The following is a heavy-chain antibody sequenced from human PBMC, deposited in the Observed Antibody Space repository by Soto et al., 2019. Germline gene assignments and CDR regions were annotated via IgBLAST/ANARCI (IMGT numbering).Heavy chain of an antibody. J-gene: IGHJ6*02. CDR3: ARGGEVAARRNYYYYYGMDV. CDR1: GYTFTGFY. V-gene: IGHV1-2*02. Sequence: QVQLVQSGAEVKKPGASVKVSCKASGYTFTGFYMHWVRQAPGQGLEWMGWINPNSGGTNYAQKFQGRVTMTRDTSISTAYMELSRLRSDDTAVYYCARGGEVAARRNYYYYYGMDVWGQGTTVTVSS. CDR2: INPNSGGT. D-gene: IGHD6-25*01.